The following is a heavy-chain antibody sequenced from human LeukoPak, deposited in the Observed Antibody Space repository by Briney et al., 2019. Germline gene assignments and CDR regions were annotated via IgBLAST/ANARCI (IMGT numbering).Heavy chain of an antibody. D-gene: IGHD2-15*01. J-gene: IGHJ4*02. CDR2: ISGSGGST. CDR1: GFTFSSYA. Sequence: GGSLRLSCAASGFTFSSYAMSWVRQAPGKGLEWVSAISGSGGSTYYANSVKGRFTISRDNSKNTLYLQMNSLRAEDTAVYYCAKDLRVVVAATLDYWGQGTLVTVSS. V-gene: IGHV3-23*01. CDR3: AKDLRVVVAATLDY.